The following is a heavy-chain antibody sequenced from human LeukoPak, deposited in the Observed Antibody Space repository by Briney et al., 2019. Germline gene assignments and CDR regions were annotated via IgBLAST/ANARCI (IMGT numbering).Heavy chain of an antibody. CDR2: INPSGGST. D-gene: IGHD4-23*01. Sequence: ASVKVSCKASGYTFTSYYMHWVRQAPGQGLEWMGIINPSGGSTSYAQKFQGRVTMTRDTYTSTVYMELSSLSSEDTAVYYCARDFFDYGGNSSPFGYWGQGTLVTVSS. CDR1: GYTFTSYY. CDR3: ARDFFDYGGNSSPFGY. J-gene: IGHJ4*02. V-gene: IGHV1-46*01.